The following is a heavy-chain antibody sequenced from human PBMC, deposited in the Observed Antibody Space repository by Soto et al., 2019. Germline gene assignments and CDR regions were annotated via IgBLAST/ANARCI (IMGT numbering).Heavy chain of an antibody. CDR1: GGTFSSYA. CDR3: ARVCSSTSCYASYYYGMDV. J-gene: IGHJ6*02. V-gene: IGHV1-69*06. Sequence: SVKVSCKASGGTFSSYAISWVRQAPGQGLEWMGGIIPIFGTANYAQKLQGRVTITADKSTSTAYMELSSLRSEDTAVYYCARVCSSTSCYASYYYGMDVWGQGTTVTVSS. CDR2: IIPIFGTA. D-gene: IGHD2-2*01.